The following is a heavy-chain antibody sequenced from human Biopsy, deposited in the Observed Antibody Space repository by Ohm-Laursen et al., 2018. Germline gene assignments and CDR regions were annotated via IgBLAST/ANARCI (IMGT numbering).Heavy chain of an antibody. CDR3: ARRPYGGTRYWYFDL. CDR2: IYYSGTT. D-gene: IGHD4-23*01. Sequence: TLSLTCTVSGSSVSSGGFYWSWLRQHPGKGLEWIGYIYYSGTTYYNPSLKSLATISVDTSKNQFSLKLNSVTAADTAVYYCARRPYGGTRYWYFDLWGRGTLVTVSS. CDR1: GSSVSSGGFY. V-gene: IGHV4-31*01. J-gene: IGHJ2*01.